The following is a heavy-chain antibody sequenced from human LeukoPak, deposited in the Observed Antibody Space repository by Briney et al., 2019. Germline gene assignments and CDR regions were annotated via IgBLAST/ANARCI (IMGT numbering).Heavy chain of an antibody. CDR1: GFTVSSNY. V-gene: IGHV3-7*01. Sequence: GGSLRLSCSASGFTVSSNYMSWVRQAPGKGLEWVASIKQDISEKYYMDSVKGRFTISRNNAKNSLYLQMNSLRAEDTAVYYCARKLGTPGPWGQGTLVTVSS. D-gene: IGHD4-23*01. CDR2: IKQDISEK. CDR3: ARKLGTPGP. J-gene: IGHJ5*02.